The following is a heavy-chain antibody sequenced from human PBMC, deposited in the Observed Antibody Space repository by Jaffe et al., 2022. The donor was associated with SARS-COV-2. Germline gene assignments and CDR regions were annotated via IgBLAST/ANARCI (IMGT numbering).Heavy chain of an antibody. V-gene: IGHV3-49*03. Sequence: EVQLVESGGGLVQPGRSLRLSCTASGFTFGDYAMSWFRQAPGKGLEWVGFIRSKAYGGTTEYAASVKGRFTISRDDSKSIAYLQMNSLKTEDTAVYYCTRVIGELFPLDYWGQGTLVTVSS. CDR3: TRVIGELFPLDY. J-gene: IGHJ4*02. D-gene: IGHD3-10*01. CDR2: IRSKAYGGTT. CDR1: GFTFGDYA.